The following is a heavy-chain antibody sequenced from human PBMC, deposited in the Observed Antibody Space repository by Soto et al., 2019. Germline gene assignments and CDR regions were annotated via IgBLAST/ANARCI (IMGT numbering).Heavy chain of an antibody. Sequence: QLQLQESGPGLVKPSETLSLTCTVSGGSISSSSYYWGWIRQPPGKGLEWIGSIYYSGSTYYNPSLKSRVTISVDTSKNQFSLKLSSVTAADTAVYYCARHGSGDDYGDYVEWFDPWGQGTLVTVSS. J-gene: IGHJ5*02. CDR1: GGSISSSSYY. V-gene: IGHV4-39*01. D-gene: IGHD4-17*01. CDR2: IYYSGST. CDR3: ARHGSGDDYGDYVEWFDP.